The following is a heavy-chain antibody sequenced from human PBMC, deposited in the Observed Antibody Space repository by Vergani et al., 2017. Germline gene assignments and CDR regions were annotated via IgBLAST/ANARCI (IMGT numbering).Heavy chain of an antibody. J-gene: IGHJ6*03. CDR3: ARGRPAARPHYYYYYMDV. Sequence: QVQLQQWGAGLLKPSETLSLTCAVYGGSFSGYYWSWIRQPPGKGLEWIGEINNSGSTNYNPSLKRRVTISVDTSKNQFSLKLSSVTAADTAVYYCARGRPAARPHYYYYYMDVWGKGTTVTVSS. V-gene: IGHV4-34*01. D-gene: IGHD6-6*01. CDR2: INNSGST. CDR1: GGSFSGYY.